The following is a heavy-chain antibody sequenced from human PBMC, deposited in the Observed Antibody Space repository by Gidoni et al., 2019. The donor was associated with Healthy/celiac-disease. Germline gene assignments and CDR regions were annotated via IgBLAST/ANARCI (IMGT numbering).Heavy chain of an antibody. J-gene: IGHJ6*03. D-gene: IGHD5-12*01. Sequence: GKGLEWIGYIYYSGSTNYNPSFKSRVTISVDTSKNQFSLKLSSVTAADTAVYYCARDVRGYDSLYYYYYMDVWGKGTTVTVSS. V-gene: IGHV4-59*01. CDR3: ARDVRGYDSLYYYYYMDV. CDR2: IYYSGST.